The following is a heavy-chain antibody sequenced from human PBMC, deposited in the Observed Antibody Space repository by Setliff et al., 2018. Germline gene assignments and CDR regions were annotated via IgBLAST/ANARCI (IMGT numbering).Heavy chain of an antibody. CDR3: ARGSAKMVALPTANYFDP. CDR1: GNTFTGYY. V-gene: IGHV1-2*02. D-gene: IGHD2-2*01. Sequence: GASVKVSCKASGNTFTGYYIHWLRQAPGQGLEWMGCINPNSGDTTFAQKFQGRVTITRDTSNSTDYMDLSGLTSDDTAVYYCARGSAKMVALPTANYFDPWGQGIQVT. CDR2: INPNSGDT. J-gene: IGHJ5*02.